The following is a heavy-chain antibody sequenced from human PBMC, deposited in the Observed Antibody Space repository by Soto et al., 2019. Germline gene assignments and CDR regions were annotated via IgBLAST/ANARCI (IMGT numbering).Heavy chain of an antibody. CDR1: GGTFSSYA. V-gene: IGHV1-69*13. J-gene: IGHJ4*02. D-gene: IGHD5-12*01. Sequence: VASVKVSCKASGGTFSSYAISWVRQAPGQGLEWMGGIIPIFGTANYAQKFQGRVTITADESTSTAYMELSSLRSEDTAVYYCARRAYGGPFDYWGQGTLVTVSS. CDR2: IIPIFGTA. CDR3: ARRAYGGPFDY.